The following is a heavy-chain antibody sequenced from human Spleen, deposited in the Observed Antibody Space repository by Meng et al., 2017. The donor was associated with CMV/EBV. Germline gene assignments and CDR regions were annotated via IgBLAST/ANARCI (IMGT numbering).Heavy chain of an antibody. D-gene: IGHD4-11*01. Sequence: GGSLRLSCAASGFSFSSFWMSWVRQTPGKGLECVATIKQDGSEKYYVDSVRGRFTISRDNAKNSLFLQMNSLRAEDTAVFYCARGAYNFDYWGQGTLVTVS. J-gene: IGHJ4*02. V-gene: IGHV3-7*04. CDR1: GFSFSSFW. CDR3: ARGAYNFDY. CDR2: IKQDGSEK.